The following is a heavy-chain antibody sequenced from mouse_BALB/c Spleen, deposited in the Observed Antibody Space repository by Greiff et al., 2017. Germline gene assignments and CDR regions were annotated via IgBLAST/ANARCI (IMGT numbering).Heavy chain of an antibody. Sequence: VQLQQSGPELVKPGASVRISCKASGYTFTSYYIHWVKQRPGQGLEWIGWIYPGNVNTKYNEKFKGKATLTADKSSSTAYMQLSSLTSEDSAVYFCARGWDDFDYWGQGTTLTVSS. CDR2: IYPGNVNT. D-gene: IGHD4-1*01. CDR1: GYTFTSYY. J-gene: IGHJ2*01. V-gene: IGHV1S56*01. CDR3: ARGWDDFDY.